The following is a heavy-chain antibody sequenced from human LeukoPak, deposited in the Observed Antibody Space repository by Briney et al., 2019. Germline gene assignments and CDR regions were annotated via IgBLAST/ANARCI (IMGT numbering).Heavy chain of an antibody. D-gene: IGHD3-22*01. Sequence: GGSLRLSCAASGFSFSSHGMHWVRQAPGKGLEWVAVIWYDGSNKYYADSVKGRFTISRDNSKNTLYLQMNSLRAEDTAVYYCAKDWYYYDSSGYYSFDYWGKGTLVTVPS. CDR3: AKDWYYYDSSGYYSFDY. V-gene: IGHV3-33*06. CDR1: GFSFSSHG. CDR2: IWYDGSNK. J-gene: IGHJ4*02.